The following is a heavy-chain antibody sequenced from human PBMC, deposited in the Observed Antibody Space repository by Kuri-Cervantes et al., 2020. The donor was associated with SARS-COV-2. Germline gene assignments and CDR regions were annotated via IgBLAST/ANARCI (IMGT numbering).Heavy chain of an antibody. V-gene: IGHV6-1*01. CDR1: GDSVSSNSAG. J-gene: IGHJ4*02. Sequence: SQTLSLTCAISGDSVSSNSAGWNWIRQSPSRGLEWLGRTCYRSKWYHDYAVSVKSRIIINPDTSKNRFSLQLSSVTPEDTAVYYCARVTTGTLDYWGQGTLVTVSS. CDR2: TCYRSKWYH. D-gene: IGHD1-1*01. CDR3: ARVTTGTLDY.